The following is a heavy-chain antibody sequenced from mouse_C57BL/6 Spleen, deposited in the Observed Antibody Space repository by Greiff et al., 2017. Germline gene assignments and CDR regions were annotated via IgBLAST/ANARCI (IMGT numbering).Heavy chain of an antibody. CDR2: INPYNGGT. V-gene: IGHV1-19*01. D-gene: IGHD1-1*01. Sequence: VQLKESGPVLVKPGASVKMSCKASGYTFTDYYMNWVKQSHGKSLEWIGVINPYNGGTSYNQKFKGKATLTVDKSSSTAYMEHNSLTSEDSAVYYCARSRTGYFSYRGRGATLKVPT. J-gene: IGHJ2*01. CDR3: ARSRTGYFSY. CDR1: GYTFTDYY.